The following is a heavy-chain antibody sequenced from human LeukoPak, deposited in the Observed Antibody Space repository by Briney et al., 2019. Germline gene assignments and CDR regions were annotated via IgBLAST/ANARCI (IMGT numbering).Heavy chain of an antibody. CDR3: ARVYDTYFDL. Sequence: ASVKVSCKASGYTFSNFGITWVRQAPGQGLEWMGWISGHQGNTKYAQNFQGRVTMTTDTSTSTAYMELRSLRSDDTAVYYCARVYDTYFDLWGRGTLVTVSS. V-gene: IGHV1-18*01. CDR2: ISGHQGNT. J-gene: IGHJ2*01. CDR1: GYTFSNFG. D-gene: IGHD3-22*01.